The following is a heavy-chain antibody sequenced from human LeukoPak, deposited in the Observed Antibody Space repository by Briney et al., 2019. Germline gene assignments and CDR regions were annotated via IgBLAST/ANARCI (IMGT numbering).Heavy chain of an antibody. CDR3: AKLLYLLGDYYMDV. V-gene: IGHV1-18*01. D-gene: IGHD3-3*01. Sequence: ASVKVSCKASGYTFTSYGISWVRQAPGQGLEWMGWISAYNGNTNYAQKLQGRVTMTTDTSTSTAYMELRSLRSDDTAVYYCAKLLYLLGDYYMDVWGKGTTVTISS. CDR2: ISAYNGNT. CDR1: GYTFTSYG. J-gene: IGHJ6*03.